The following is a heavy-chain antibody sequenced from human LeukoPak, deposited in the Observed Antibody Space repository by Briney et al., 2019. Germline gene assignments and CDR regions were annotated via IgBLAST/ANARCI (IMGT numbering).Heavy chain of an antibody. Sequence: PGGSLRLSCAASGFTFSSYSMNWVRQAPGKGLEWVSSISSSSSYIYYADSVKGRFTISRDNAKNSLYLQMNSLRAEDTAVYYCAVEDYDFWSGPRGYYYYMDVWGKGTTVTVSS. J-gene: IGHJ6*03. V-gene: IGHV3-21*01. CDR3: AVEDYDFWSGPRGYYYYMDV. CDR1: GFTFSSYS. D-gene: IGHD3-3*01. CDR2: ISSSSSYI.